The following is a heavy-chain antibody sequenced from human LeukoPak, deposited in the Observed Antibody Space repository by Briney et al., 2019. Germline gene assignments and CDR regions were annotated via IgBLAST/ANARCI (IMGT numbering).Heavy chain of an antibody. CDR1: GFTFSTPG. Sequence: GGSLRLSCAASGFTFSTPGMHWVRQAPGKGLEWVAFIRYDGSSKYFADSVKGRFTISRDNSKDTLYLQMNSLRAEDTAVYYCANGLTFGFDYWGQGTLVTVSS. D-gene: IGHD3-16*01. V-gene: IGHV3-30*02. CDR3: ANGLTFGFDY. CDR2: IRYDGSSK. J-gene: IGHJ4*02.